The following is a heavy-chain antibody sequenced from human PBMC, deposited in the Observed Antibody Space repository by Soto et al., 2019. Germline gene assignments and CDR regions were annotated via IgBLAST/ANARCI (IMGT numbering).Heavy chain of an antibody. CDR2: IYYSGST. CDR3: ERLLRGGYNWVIDY. V-gene: IGHV4-59*05. J-gene: IGHJ4*02. CDR1: GGSISSYY. Sequence: SETLSLTCTVSGGSISSYYWSWIRQPPGKGLEWIGSIYYSGSTYYNPSLKSRVTISVDTSKNQFSLKLTSVTAADTAFYYCERLLRGGYNWVIDYWGQGXLVTVSS. D-gene: IGHD5-12*01.